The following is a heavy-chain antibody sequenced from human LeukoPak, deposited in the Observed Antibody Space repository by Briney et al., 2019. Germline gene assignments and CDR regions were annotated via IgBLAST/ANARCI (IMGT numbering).Heavy chain of an antibody. V-gene: IGHV3-7*01. D-gene: IGHD1-26*01. CDR1: GFSFSNYW. J-gene: IGHJ4*02. Sequence: GGSLRLSSAASGFSFSNYWMSWVRQAPGKGLEWVASIKLDGSVKYYVDSVKGRFTISRDNAKNSLYLQVNSLRADDTAVYYCARMSGSYPFDYWGQGTLVIVSS. CDR2: IKLDGSVK. CDR3: ARMSGSYPFDY.